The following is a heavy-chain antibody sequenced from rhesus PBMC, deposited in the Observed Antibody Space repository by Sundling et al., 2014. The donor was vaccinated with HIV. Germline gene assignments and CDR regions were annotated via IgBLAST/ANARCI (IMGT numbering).Heavy chain of an antibody. CDR3: AKDGRDRATVPLIDY. Sequence: EVQLVESGGDLVQPGGSLRLSCAASGFTFSNYGMYWVRQAPGKGLEWISGISSNGGSTYYADSAKGRFTISRDNSKNTLSLQMNSLRAEDTAVYYCAKDGRDRATVPLIDYWGQGVLVTVSS. CDR1: GFTFSNYG. CDR2: ISSNGGST. V-gene: IGHV3S42*01. J-gene: IGHJ4*01. D-gene: IGHD5-12*01.